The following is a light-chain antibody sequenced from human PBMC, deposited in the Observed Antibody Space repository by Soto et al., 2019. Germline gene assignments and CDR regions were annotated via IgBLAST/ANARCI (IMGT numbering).Light chain of an antibody. J-gene: IGKJ1*01. CDR3: QQTYTNPQT. Sequence: DIQRTQSPSSLSRGLWDRASITCRASQTSATYINWYQQKSGSAPRLLIYEASGLQSGVPSRFSGSGSGTHFVLTISNFQPEDSATYFCQQTYTNPQTFGQGTKVDIK. CDR1: QTSATY. CDR2: EAS. V-gene: IGKV1-39*01.